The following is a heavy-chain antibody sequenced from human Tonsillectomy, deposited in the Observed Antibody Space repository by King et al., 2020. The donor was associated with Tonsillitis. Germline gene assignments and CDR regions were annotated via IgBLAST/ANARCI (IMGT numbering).Heavy chain of an antibody. V-gene: IGHV1-58*02. CDR3: AAGVVVVINEGFYYYYGMDV. CDR1: GFTFTSSA. D-gene: IGHD3-22*01. CDR2: IVVGSGNT. J-gene: IGHJ6*02. Sequence: QLVQSGPEVKKPGTSVKVSCKASGFTFTSSAMQWVRQARGQRLECIGWIVVGSGNTNYAQKFQERVTITRDMSTSTAYMELSSLRSEDTAVYYCAAGVVVVINEGFYYYYGMDVWGQGTTVTVSS.